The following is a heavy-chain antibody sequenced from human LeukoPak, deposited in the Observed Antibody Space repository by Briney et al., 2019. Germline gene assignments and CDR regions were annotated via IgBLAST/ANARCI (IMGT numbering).Heavy chain of an antibody. CDR3: ARGSLPAAAPGEWYYFDY. CDR2: INHSGST. V-gene: IGHV4-34*01. D-gene: IGHD2-2*01. CDR1: GGSFSGYY. J-gene: IGHJ4*02. Sequence: PSETLSLTCAVYGGSFSGYYWSWIGQPPGKGLEWIGEINHSGSTNYNPSLKSRVTISVDTSKNQFSLKLSSVTAADTAVYYCARGSLPAAAPGEWYYFDYWGQGTLVTVSS.